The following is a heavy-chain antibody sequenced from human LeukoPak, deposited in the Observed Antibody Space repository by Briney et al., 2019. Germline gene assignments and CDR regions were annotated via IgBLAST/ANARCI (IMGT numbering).Heavy chain of an antibody. CDR1: GGSISSYY. CDR3: ARNHYGQTDFDY. J-gene: IGHJ4*02. D-gene: IGHD4-17*01. CDR2: IYYSGST. V-gene: IGHV4-59*01. Sequence: SETLSLTCTVSGGSISSYYWSWIRQPPGKGLEWIGYIYYSGSTNYNPSLKSRVTISVDTSKNQFSLKLSSVTAADTAVYYCARNHYGQTDFDYWGQGTLVTVSS.